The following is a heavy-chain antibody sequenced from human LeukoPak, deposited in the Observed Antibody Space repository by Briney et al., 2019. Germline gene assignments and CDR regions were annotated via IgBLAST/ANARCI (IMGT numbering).Heavy chain of an antibody. V-gene: IGHV4-39*01. CDR2: IYYSGST. Sequence: SETLSLTCTVSGGSLSSSSYYWGWIRQPPGKGLEWIGSIYYSGSTYYNPSLKSRVTISVDTSKNQFSLKLSSVTAADTAVYYCARHVPCSSTSCYGRGDAFDIWGQGTMVTVSS. D-gene: IGHD2-2*01. CDR3: ARHVPCSSTSCYGRGDAFDI. J-gene: IGHJ3*02. CDR1: GGSLSSSSYY.